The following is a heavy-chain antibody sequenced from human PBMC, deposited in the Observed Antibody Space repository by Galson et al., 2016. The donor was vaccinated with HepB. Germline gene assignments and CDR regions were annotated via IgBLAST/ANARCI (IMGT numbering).Heavy chain of an antibody. V-gene: IGHV3-33*06. J-gene: IGHJ3*01. CDR3: AKDRRGSFSDAFDV. Sequence: SVKGRFIISRDNSNNTVYLHMNSLGPEDTAVYYCAKDRRGSFSDAFDVWGQGTMVTVSS. D-gene: IGHD1-26*01.